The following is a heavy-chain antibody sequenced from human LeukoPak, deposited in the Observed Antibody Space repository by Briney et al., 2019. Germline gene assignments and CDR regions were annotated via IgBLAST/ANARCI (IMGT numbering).Heavy chain of an antibody. CDR2: IWYDGSNK. V-gene: IGHV3-33*01. D-gene: IGHD7-27*01. CDR3: VRWGPSKAMDV. CDR1: GFSFSSHG. J-gene: IGHJ6*04. Sequence: GRSLRLSCGASGFSFSSHGMQWVRQAPGKGLEWVAVIWYDGSNKYYADSVKGRFTISRDNSKNMLYVEMNSLRAEDTAVYYCVRWGPSKAMDVWGKGTTVTVSP.